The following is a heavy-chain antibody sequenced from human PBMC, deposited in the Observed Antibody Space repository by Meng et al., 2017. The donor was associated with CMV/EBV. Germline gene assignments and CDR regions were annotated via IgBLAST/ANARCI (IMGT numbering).Heavy chain of an antibody. V-gene: IGHV3-30*04. D-gene: IGHD4-11*01. CDR2: ISYDGSNK. CDR1: GFYVSRYA. CDR3: AREEGTTDSYYFYY. Sequence: AYGFYVSRYATHWVRPTPGKGLEWVAVISYDGSNKYYAGSVKGQFTISRDNSKNTLYLQMNSLRAEDTAVYYCAREEGTTDSYYFYYWGEGTLVTVSS. J-gene: IGHJ4*02.